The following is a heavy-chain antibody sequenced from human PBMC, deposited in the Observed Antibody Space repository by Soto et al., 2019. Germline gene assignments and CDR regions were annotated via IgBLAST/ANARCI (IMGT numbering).Heavy chain of an antibody. V-gene: IGHV4-30-4*01. D-gene: IGHD5-18*01. Sequence: QVQLQESGPGLMKPSQTLSLTCSVSGGSISSGDYYWNWIRQSPGKGLEWIGSIFYTGKTHYNPSLNSRLTISVDASKKEFSLRLSSVTAADTALYYCARTEDGYNTNFEYWGQGALVTVSS. J-gene: IGHJ4*02. CDR2: IFYTGKT. CDR3: ARTEDGYNTNFEY. CDR1: GGSISSGDYY.